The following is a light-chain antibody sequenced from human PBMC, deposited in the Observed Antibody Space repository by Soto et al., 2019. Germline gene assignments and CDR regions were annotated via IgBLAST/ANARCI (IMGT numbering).Light chain of an antibody. Sequence: AVVTQEPSLTVSPGGTVTLTCGSSTGAVTSGHYPYWFQQKPGQAPRTLIYDTTNKHSWTPARVSGSLLGGKAALTLAGAQTDDEADYYCLLSYSGTNWVFGGGTKLTV. CDR1: TGAVTSGHY. V-gene: IGLV7-46*01. J-gene: IGLJ3*02. CDR3: LLSYSGTNWV. CDR2: DTT.